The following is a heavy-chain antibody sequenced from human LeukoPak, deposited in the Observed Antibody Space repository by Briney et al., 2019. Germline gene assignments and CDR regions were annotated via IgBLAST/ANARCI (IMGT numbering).Heavy chain of an antibody. J-gene: IGHJ4*03. CDR1: GYSLRDLA. D-gene: IGHD2-15*01. Sequence: APVKVSCKVSGYSLRDLAGHWVRQAPGKGLEWMGGYDLEGGKTVYEQKFQGRVTMTEGMDTAYMDLSSLKSEDTAVYYCAIATRFAAGDNWGPGTLVIVSS. CDR2: YDLEGGKT. CDR3: AIATRFAAGDN. V-gene: IGHV1-24*01.